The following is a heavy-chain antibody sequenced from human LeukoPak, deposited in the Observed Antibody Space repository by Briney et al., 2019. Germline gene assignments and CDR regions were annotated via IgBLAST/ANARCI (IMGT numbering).Heavy chain of an antibody. CDR1: GYTFTGYY. V-gene: IGHV1-2*02. CDR3: ARSPDILTGENFDY. D-gene: IGHD3-9*01. J-gene: IGHJ4*02. Sequence: ASVKVSCKASGYTFTGYYMHWVRQAPGQGLEWMGWINLNSGGTNYAQKFQGRVTMTRDTSISTVYMELSRLRSGDTAVNYCARSPDILTGENFDYWGQGTLVTVSS. CDR2: INLNSGGT.